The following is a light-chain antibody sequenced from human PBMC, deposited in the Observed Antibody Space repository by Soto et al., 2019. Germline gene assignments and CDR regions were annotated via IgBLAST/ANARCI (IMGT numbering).Light chain of an antibody. CDR2: GAS. CDR3: HQYGTSPIT. Sequence: EIVLTQSPGTLSLSPGERATLSCRASQSVSSKLAWYQHKPGQAPRLLIYGASTRATGIPARFSGSGYGTELTLIIRSMQYEDFELYYCHQYGTSPITFGQGTRREIK. J-gene: IGKJ5*01. V-gene: IGKV3-15*01. CDR1: QSVSSK.